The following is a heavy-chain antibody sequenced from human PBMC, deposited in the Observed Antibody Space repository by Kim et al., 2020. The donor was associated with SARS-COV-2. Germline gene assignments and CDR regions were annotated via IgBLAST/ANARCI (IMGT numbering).Heavy chain of an antibody. CDR2: ISAYNGNT. V-gene: IGHV1-18*01. D-gene: IGHD3-10*01. CDR1: GYTFTSYG. Sequence: ASVKVSCKASGYTFTSYGISWVRQAPGQGLEWMGWISAYNGNTNYAQKLQGRVTMTTDTSTSTAYMELRSLRSDDTAVYYCARDHITMVRGAPNYYYYGMDVWGQGTTVTVSS. CDR3: ARDHITMVRGAPNYYYYGMDV. J-gene: IGHJ6*02.